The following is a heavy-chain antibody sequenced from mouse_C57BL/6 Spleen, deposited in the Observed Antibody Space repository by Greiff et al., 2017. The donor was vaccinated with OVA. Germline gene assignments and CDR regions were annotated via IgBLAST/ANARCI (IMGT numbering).Heavy chain of an antibody. V-gene: IGHV5-17*01. J-gene: IGHJ4*01. CDR3: ARYDGYYAYAMDY. D-gene: IGHD2-3*01. CDR2: ISSGSSTI. CDR1: GFTFSDYG. Sequence: EVMLVESGGGLVKPGGSLKLSCAASGFTFSDYGMHWVRQAPEKGLEWVAYISSGSSTIYYADTVKGRFTISRDNAKNTLFLQMTSLRSEDTAMYYCARYDGYYAYAMDYWGQGTSVTVSS.